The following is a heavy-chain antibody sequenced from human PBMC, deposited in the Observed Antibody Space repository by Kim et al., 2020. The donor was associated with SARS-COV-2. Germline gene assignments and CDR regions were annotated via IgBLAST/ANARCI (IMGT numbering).Heavy chain of an antibody. Sequence: TDYADSGGGRFTISRDNSKDTLYLQMNSLRAEDTAVYYCAKDLNWGSGYWGQGTLVTVSS. J-gene: IGHJ4*02. D-gene: IGHD7-27*01. CDR3: AKDLNWGSGY. CDR2: T. V-gene: IGHV3-23*01.